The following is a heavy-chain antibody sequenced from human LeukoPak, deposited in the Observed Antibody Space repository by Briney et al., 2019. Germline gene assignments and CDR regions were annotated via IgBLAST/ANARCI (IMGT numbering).Heavy chain of an antibody. CDR3: ARDSSDILTGYYLDP. Sequence: ASVKVSCKASGYTFTSYGISWVRQAPGQGLEWMGWISAYNGNTNYAQKLQGRVTMTTDTSTSTAYMELRSLRSDDTAVYYCARDSSDILTGYYLDPWGQGTLITVSS. J-gene: IGHJ5*02. CDR2: ISAYNGNT. V-gene: IGHV1-18*04. D-gene: IGHD3-9*01. CDR1: GYTFTSYG.